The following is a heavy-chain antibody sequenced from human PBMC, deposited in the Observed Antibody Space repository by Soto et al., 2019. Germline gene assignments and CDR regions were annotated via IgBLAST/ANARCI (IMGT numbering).Heavy chain of an antibody. J-gene: IGHJ6*02. CDR2: IKQSGSEK. CDR1: GFTFSSYW. D-gene: IGHD2-2*02. V-gene: IGHV3-7*03. CDR3: AKDQFPSYCSSTSCYSYYYYGMDV. Sequence: HPGGSLRLSCAASGFTFSSYWMSWVRQAPGKGLEWVANIKQSGSEKYYVDSVKGRFTISRDNAKNTLYLQMNSLRAEDTAVYYCAKDQFPSYCSSTSCYSYYYYGMDVWGQGTTVTVSS.